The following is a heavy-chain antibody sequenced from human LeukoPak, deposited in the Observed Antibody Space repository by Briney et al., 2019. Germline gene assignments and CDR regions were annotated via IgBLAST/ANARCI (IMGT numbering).Heavy chain of an antibody. CDR1: GGSISGSY. V-gene: IGHV4-4*07. D-gene: IGHD1-26*01. J-gene: IGHJ4*02. Sequence: PSETLSLTCTVSGGSISGSYWNWIRQPAGQGLEWIGRIYSSGTTDYNPSLKSRVSMSVDMSKNQFSLKLRSVTDADTAVYYCARPSGVNGDAFDSWGQGTLVAVSS. CDR2: IYSSGTT. CDR3: ARPSGVNGDAFDS.